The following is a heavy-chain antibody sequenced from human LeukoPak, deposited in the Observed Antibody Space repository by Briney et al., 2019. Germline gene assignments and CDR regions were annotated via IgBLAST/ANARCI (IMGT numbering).Heavy chain of an antibody. CDR1: GFTFSSYW. V-gene: IGHV3-7*03. CDR3: ARGGGLDV. CDR2: INHNGNVN. Sequence: GGSLRLSCAASGFTFSSYWMNWARQAPGKGLEWVASINHNGNVNYYVDSVKGRFTISRDNAKNSLYLQMSNLRAEDTAMYFCARGGGLDVWGQGATVTVSS. J-gene: IGHJ6*02. D-gene: IGHD3-16*01.